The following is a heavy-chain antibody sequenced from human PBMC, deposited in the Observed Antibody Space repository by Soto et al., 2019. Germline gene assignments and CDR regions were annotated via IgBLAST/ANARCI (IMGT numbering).Heavy chain of an antibody. CDR2: IYYSGST. CDR3: ARHDYYDTPIGWFDP. CDR1: GGSISSSSYY. D-gene: IGHD3-22*01. J-gene: IGHJ5*02. Sequence: SETLSLTCTVSGGSISSSSYYWGWIRQPPGKGLEWIGSIYYSGSTYYNPSLKSRVTISVDTSKNQFSLKLSSVTAADTAVYYCARHDYYDTPIGWFDPWGQGTLVTVSS. V-gene: IGHV4-39*01.